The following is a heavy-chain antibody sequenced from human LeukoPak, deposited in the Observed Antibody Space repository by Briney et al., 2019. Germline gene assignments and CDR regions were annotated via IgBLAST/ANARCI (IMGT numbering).Heavy chain of an antibody. V-gene: IGHV3-30*03. CDR3: AAPPDTAMVMEWYYFDY. CDR2: ISYGGNNK. D-gene: IGHD5-18*01. Sequence: GGSLRLSCAASGFTFSSYSMNWVRQAPGKGLEWVAVISYGGNNKYYADSVKGRFTSSRDNSKNTLYLQMNSLRAEDTAVYYCAAPPDTAMVMEWYYFDYWGQGTLVTVSS. J-gene: IGHJ4*02. CDR1: GFTFSSYS.